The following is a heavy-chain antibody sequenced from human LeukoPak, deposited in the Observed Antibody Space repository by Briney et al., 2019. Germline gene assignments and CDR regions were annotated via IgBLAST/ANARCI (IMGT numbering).Heavy chain of an antibody. Sequence: GRSLKLSCAASGFTFRSYGIHWVRQAPGKGLEWVAVIWYDGSNKYYADSVKGRFTISRDNSKNTLYLQMNSLRAEDTAVYYCATRQHDAFDMWGQGTVVTVSA. J-gene: IGHJ3*02. D-gene: IGHD1-1*01. CDR2: IWYDGSNK. CDR3: ATRQHDAFDM. CDR1: GFTFRSYG. V-gene: IGHV3-33*01.